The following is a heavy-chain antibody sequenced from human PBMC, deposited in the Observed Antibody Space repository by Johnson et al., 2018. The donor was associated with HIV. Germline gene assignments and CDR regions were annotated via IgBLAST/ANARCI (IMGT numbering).Heavy chain of an antibody. CDR2: ISGSGGST. CDR3: AKAIPYDFWSGYYAFDI. CDR1: GFTVTSNY. D-gene: IGHD3-3*01. J-gene: IGHJ3*02. V-gene: IGHV3-23*04. Sequence: VQLVESGGGLVKPGGSLRLSCAAAGFTVTSNYMSWVRQAPGKGLEWVSAISGSGGSTYYADSVKGRFTISRDNSKNTLYLQMNSLRAEDTAVYYCAKAIPYDFWSGYYAFDIWGQGTMVTVSS.